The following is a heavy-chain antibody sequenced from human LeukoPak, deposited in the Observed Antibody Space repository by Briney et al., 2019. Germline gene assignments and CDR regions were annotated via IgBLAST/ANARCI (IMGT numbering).Heavy chain of an antibody. J-gene: IGHJ6*03. D-gene: IGHD3-10*01. CDR3: ARSLRVRGVPDYMDV. CDR1: GFTVSSNY. Sequence: GGSLRLSCAASGFTVSSNYMTWVRQAPGKGLEWVSVIHKSAITYYADTVKGRFTISRDNSKNMLYLQMNSLRAEDTAVYYCARSLRVRGVPDYMDVWGKGTTVTISS. CDR2: IHKSAIT. V-gene: IGHV3-53*01.